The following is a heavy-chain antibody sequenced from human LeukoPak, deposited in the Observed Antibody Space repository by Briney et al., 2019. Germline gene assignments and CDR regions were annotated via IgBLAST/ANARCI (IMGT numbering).Heavy chain of an antibody. V-gene: IGHV1-69*04. CDR3: SRGVAARNGFDY. J-gene: IGHJ4*02. D-gene: IGHD6-6*01. CDR1: GGTFTSYA. CDR2: IIPIFGIA. Sequence: SVKDSSKAPGGTFTSYAISSVRQAPGQGLEWMGRIIPIFGIANYTQKLQGRVTISADKSTSTAYMELISLRSEDTAVYYCSRGVAARNGFDYWGQGTLVTVSS.